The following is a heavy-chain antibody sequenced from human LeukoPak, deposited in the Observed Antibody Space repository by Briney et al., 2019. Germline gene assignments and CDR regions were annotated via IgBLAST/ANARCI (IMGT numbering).Heavy chain of an antibody. CDR2: IYYSGST. Sequence: SETLSLTCTVSGGSISSSSYYWGWIRQPPVKGLEWIGSIYYSGSTYYNPSLKSRVTISVDTSKNQFSLKLSSVTAADTAVYYCARQGAGSWFNWFDPWGQGTLVTVSS. CDR3: ARQGAGSWFNWFDP. J-gene: IGHJ5*02. D-gene: IGHD6-13*01. V-gene: IGHV4-39*01. CDR1: GGSISSSSYY.